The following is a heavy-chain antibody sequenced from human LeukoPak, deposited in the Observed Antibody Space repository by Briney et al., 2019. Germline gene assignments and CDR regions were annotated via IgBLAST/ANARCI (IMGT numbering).Heavy chain of an antibody. Sequence: SVKVSCKASGGTFSSYAISWVRQAPGQGLEWMGRIIPILGIANYAQKFQGRVTITADKSTSTAYMELSRLRSDDTAVYYCARVLRFGGTKNWFDPWGQGTLVTVSS. CDR2: IIPILGIA. V-gene: IGHV1-69*04. CDR1: GGTFSSYA. CDR3: ARVLRFGGTKNWFDP. D-gene: IGHD3-3*01. J-gene: IGHJ5*02.